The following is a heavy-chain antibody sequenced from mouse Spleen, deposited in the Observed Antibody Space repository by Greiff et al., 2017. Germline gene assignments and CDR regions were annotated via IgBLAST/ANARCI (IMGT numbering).Heavy chain of an antibody. D-gene: IGHD2-3*01. V-gene: IGHV1-18*01. CDR2: INPNNGGT. CDR1: GYTFTDYN. CDR3: ARGGYDGYYDWYFDV. Sequence: VQLKQSGPELVKPGASVKIPCKASGYTFTDYNMDWVKQSHGKSLEWIGDINPNNGGTIYNQKFKGKATLTVDKSSSTAYMELRSLTSEDTAVYYCARGGYDGYYDWYFDVWGAGTTVTVSS. J-gene: IGHJ1*01.